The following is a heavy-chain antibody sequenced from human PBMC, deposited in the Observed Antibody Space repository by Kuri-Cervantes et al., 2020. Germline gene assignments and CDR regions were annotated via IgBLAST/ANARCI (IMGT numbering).Heavy chain of an antibody. CDR1: GFTFSSYG. D-gene: IGHD4-17*01. CDR2: IWYDGSNK. Sequence: GGSLRLSCAASGFTFSSYGMHWVRQAPGKGLEWVAVIWYDGSNKYYADSVKGRFTISRDNAKNTLYLQMNSLRPEDTAVYYCVSGTGPTTGTTPFDCWGQGTLVTVSS. CDR3: VSGTGPTTGTTPFDC. J-gene: IGHJ4*02. V-gene: IGHV3-33*03.